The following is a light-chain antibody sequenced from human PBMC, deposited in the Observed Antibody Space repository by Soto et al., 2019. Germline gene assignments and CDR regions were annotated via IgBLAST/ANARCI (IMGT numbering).Light chain of an antibody. CDR3: QKYNSAPHT. V-gene: IGKV1-27*01. CDR2: AAS. Sequence: DIRMTQSPSSLSASVGDRVTITCRTSQGISNYLAWYQQKPGKVPKLLIYAASTLQSGVPSRVSGGGSGTDFSLTISSLQPEDVAAYYCQKYNSAPHTFGGGTKVEIQ. J-gene: IGKJ4*01. CDR1: QGISNY.